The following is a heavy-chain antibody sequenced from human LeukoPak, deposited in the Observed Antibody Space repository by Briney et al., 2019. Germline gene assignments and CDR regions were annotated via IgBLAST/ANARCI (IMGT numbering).Heavy chain of an antibody. CDR1: GFTFSDYY. D-gene: IGHD2-21*02. CDR2: ISSSDSTI. Sequence: GGSLRLSCAASGFTFSDYYMSWIRQAPGKGLEWVSYISSSDSTIYYADSVKGRFTISRDNAKNSLYLQMNSLRAEDTAVYYCARMEGDRSEWYFDLWGRGTLVTVSS. CDR3: ARMEGDRSEWYFDL. V-gene: IGHV3-11*01. J-gene: IGHJ2*01.